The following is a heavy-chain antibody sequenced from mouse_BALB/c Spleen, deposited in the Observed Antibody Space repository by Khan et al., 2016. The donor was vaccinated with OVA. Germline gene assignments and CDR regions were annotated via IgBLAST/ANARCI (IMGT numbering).Heavy chain of an antibody. Sequence: QVQLKQSGAELVKAGASVKMSCKASGYTFTSYWMHWVQQRLGQGLEWFAETNPTNGRTSYNEKFKSKATLTVDKSSSTAYMLLSGPTFEDSAVYYCARIKKIVATYFDYGGQGTTLTVSS. CDR2: TNPTNGRT. CDR3: ARIKKIVATYFDY. D-gene: IGHD1-1*01. CDR1: GYTFTSYW. J-gene: IGHJ2*01. V-gene: IGHV1S81*02.